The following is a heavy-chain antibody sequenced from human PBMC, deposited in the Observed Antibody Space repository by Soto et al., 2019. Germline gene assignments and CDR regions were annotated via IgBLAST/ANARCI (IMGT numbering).Heavy chain of an antibody. CDR1: SGSISGYY. CDR3: ARDLWGYCGTDCYPLDV. D-gene: IGHD2-21*01. Sequence: SETLSLPCPVSSGSISGYYWRWIRQPPGKGLEWVGYMYNTGSTVYNPSFKSRVTTSGYTSKNRLSLKLNSVTAADTAVYYCARDLWGYCGTDCYPLDVWGQGTTVTVSS. V-gene: IGHV4-59*01. CDR2: MYNTGST. J-gene: IGHJ6*02.